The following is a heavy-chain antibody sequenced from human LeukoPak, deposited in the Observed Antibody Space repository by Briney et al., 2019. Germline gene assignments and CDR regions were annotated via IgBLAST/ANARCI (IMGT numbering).Heavy chain of an antibody. CDR2: IYYSEST. CDR3: ARLSRSWILIDY. V-gene: IGHV4-39*01. Sequence: SETLSLTCTVSGGSISSRSYYWGWIRQPPGKGLEWIGTIYYSESTYYNASLKSRVTISADTSKNQFSLKLSSVTAADTAVYYCARLSRSWILIDYWGQGTLVTVSS. CDR1: GGSISSRSYY. J-gene: IGHJ4*02. D-gene: IGHD2-2*03.